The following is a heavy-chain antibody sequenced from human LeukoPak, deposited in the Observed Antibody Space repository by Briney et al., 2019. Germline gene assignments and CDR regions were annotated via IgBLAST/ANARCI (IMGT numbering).Heavy chain of an antibody. V-gene: IGHV4-34*01. D-gene: IGHD2-2*01. J-gene: IGHJ3*02. CDR1: GGSFSGYF. CDR3: ARALLEYCSSTSCYAFDI. Sequence: SETLSLTRAVYGGSFSGYFWSWIRRPPGTGLEWSGEFNHSGSINDNPSIKSLLTISVDTSKKHFSLKLSFVTAEDTAVYYCARALLEYCSSTSCYAFDIWGQGRMVTVSS. CDR2: FNHSGSI.